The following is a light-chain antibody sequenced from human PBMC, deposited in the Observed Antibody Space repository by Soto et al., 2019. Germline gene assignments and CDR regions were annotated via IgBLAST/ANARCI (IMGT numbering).Light chain of an antibody. Sequence: QSVLTQPPSASGTPGQRVTISCSGSSFNIGSNSVNWYQHVAGTAPKLLIHSDNQRSSGVSVRFSASKSDTSASLAISGLQSEDEAAYYCAAWDDSLNSPLFGGGTKVTVL. CDR3: AAWDDSLNSPL. CDR2: SDN. J-gene: IGLJ2*01. V-gene: IGLV1-44*01. CDR1: SFNIGSNS.